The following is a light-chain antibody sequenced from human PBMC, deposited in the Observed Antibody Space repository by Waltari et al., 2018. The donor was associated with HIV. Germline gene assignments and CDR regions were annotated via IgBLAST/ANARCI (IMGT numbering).Light chain of an antibody. J-gene: IGKJ3*01. CDR1: QSVSSN. V-gene: IGKV3-15*01. CDR3: QQYNTWPLT. CDR2: SPP. Sequence: VMTQSPVTLSMSSGERVTLSCRASQSVSSNLAWYQQKPGHVPRHLIYSPPTRATGIPARFSGSGSGTEFTLTISSLQSEDFAAYYCQQYNTWPLTFGPGTTIDIK.